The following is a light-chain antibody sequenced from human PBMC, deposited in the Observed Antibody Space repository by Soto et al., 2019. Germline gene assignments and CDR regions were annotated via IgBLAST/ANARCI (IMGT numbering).Light chain of an antibody. V-gene: IGKV3-20*01. J-gene: IGKJ1*01. CDR2: GAS. Sequence: EIVMTQSPATLSVSPGERATLSCRASQSVSSSYLAWYQQKPGQAPRLLIFGASSRATGIPDRFSGSGSGTDVTLTISRLEPEDFAVYYCQQYVSSPWTFGQGTKVDI. CDR3: QQYVSSPWT. CDR1: QSVSSSY.